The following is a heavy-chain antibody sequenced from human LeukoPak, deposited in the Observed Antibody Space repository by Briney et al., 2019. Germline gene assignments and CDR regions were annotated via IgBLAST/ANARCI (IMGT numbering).Heavy chain of an antibody. CDR2: ISSSSSYI. D-gene: IGHD2-2*01. J-gene: IGHJ4*02. CDR3: AGVVVVPADRGGFDY. V-gene: IGHV3-21*01. CDR1: GFTYSSYS. Sequence: PGGSLRLSGAASGFTYSSYSMNWVHQAPGKGLEWVSSISSSSSYIYYADAVKGRFTISRDNAKNSLYLQMNSLRAEDTAVYYCAGVVVVPADRGGFDYWGQGTLVTVSS.